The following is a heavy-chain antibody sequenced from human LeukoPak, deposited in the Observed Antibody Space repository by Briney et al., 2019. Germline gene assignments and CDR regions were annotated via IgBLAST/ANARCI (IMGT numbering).Heavy chain of an antibody. J-gene: IGHJ3*02. CDR1: GFTFSSYE. D-gene: IGHD2-15*01. CDR2: ISSSGSTI. V-gene: IGHV3-48*03. CDR3: ARESRSDDAFDI. Sequence: PGGSLRLSCAASGFTFSSYEMNWVRQAPGKGLEWVSYISSSGSTIYYADSVKGRFTISRDNAKNSLYLQMNSLRAEDTAVYYCARESRSDDAFDIWGQGTMVTVSS.